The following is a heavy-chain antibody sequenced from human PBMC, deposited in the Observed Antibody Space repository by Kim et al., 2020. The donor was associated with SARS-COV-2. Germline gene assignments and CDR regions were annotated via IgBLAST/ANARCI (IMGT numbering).Heavy chain of an antibody. CDR1: GFSLRIYT. Sequence: GGSLRLSCSASGFSLRIYTMHWVRQAPGRGLEYVSAISSNGESTYYADSVKGRFTISRDTSKNTLYLQMSSLRAEDSALYYCVKAAATGGDLDVRYYYGMDVWGQGTTVTVSS. CDR2: ISSNGEST. J-gene: IGHJ6*02. V-gene: IGHV3-64D*09. D-gene: IGHD6-13*01. CDR3: VKAAATGGDLDVRYYYGMDV.